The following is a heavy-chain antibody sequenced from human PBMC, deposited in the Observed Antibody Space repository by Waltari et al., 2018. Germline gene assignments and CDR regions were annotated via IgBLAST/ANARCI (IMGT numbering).Heavy chain of an antibody. CDR2: LYTSGST. CDR1: GGHISSYY. D-gene: IGHD3-10*01. V-gene: IGHV4-4*07. CDR3: ARTLWFGELFNYFDY. J-gene: IGHJ4*02. Sequence: QVQLQESGPGLVKPSETLSLTCTVSGGHISSYYWSWIRQPAGKGLEWIGRLYTSGSTNYNPPLKRRVTMSVDTSKNQFSLKLSSVTAADTAVYYCARTLWFGELFNYFDYWGQGTLVTVSS.